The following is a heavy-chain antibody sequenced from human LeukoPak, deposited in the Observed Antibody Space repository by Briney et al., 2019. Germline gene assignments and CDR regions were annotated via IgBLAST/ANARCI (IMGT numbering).Heavy chain of an antibody. CDR3: AIQHTTPGSWYYYGMDV. Sequence: PGGSLRLSCAASGFTFSSCAMSWVRQAPGRGLEWVSVINNSGRTIYYADSVKGRFTISRDNAKGSLYLQMNSLGAEDTAVYYCAIQHTTPGSWYYYGMDVWGQGTTVTVSS. CDR1: GFTFSSCA. D-gene: IGHD3-10*01. V-gene: IGHV3-48*03. J-gene: IGHJ6*02. CDR2: INNSGRTI.